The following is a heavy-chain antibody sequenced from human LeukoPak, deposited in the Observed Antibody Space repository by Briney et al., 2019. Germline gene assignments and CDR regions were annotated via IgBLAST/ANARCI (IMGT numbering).Heavy chain of an antibody. Sequence: SETLSLTLTVSGGSISSYYWSWIRQPPGKGLEWIGYIYHSGSTYYNPSLKSRVTISVDRSKNQFSLKLSSVTAADTAVYYCARSYGPYPGARWGQGTLVTVSS. J-gene: IGHJ4*02. CDR1: GGSISSYY. D-gene: IGHD3-10*01. CDR2: IYHSGST. V-gene: IGHV4-59*12. CDR3: ARSYGPYPGAR.